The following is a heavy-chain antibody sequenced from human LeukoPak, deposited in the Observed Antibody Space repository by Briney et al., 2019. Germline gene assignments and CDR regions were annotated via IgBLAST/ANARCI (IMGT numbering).Heavy chain of an antibody. CDR1: GGSVSSGDYY. J-gene: IGHJ6*02. D-gene: IGHD3-16*01. CDR3: ARESNFVSASDV. V-gene: IGHV4-31*03. CDR2: IYYSGST. Sequence: PSQTLSLTCTVSGGSVSSGDYYWSWIRQHPGKGLEWIGYIYYSGSTYYNPSLKSRVTMSVDTSKNQFSLNLTSVTAADTAVYYCARESNFVSASDVWGRGTTVTVSS.